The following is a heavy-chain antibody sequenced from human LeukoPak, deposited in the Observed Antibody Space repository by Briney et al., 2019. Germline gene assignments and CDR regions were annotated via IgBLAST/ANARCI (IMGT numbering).Heavy chain of an antibody. J-gene: IGHJ4*02. Sequence: PGGSLRLSCAASGFTIRGYWMSWVRRAPGKGLEWVANIKQDGDEKYYVDSVKGRFTISRDNAKNSLYLQMNSLRAEDTAVYYCAIPPGIAAAGTSDYWGQGTLVTVSS. CDR3: AIPPGIAAAGTSDY. V-gene: IGHV3-7*01. D-gene: IGHD6-13*01. CDR1: GFTIRGYW. CDR2: IKQDGDEK.